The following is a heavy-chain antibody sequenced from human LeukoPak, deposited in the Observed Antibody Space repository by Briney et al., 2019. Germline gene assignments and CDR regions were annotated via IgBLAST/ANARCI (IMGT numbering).Heavy chain of an antibody. CDR2: ISAYNGNT. J-gene: IGHJ4*02. CDR3: ARTSYYYDSSGYAPSDY. D-gene: IGHD3-22*01. V-gene: IGHV1-18*01. CDR1: GYTFTSYG. Sequence: ASVKVSCKASGYTFTSYGISWVRQAPGQGLEWMGWISAYNGNTNYAQKLQGRVTMTTDTSTSTAYMELRSLRSDDTAVYYCARTSYYYDSSGYAPSDYWGQGTLVTVSS.